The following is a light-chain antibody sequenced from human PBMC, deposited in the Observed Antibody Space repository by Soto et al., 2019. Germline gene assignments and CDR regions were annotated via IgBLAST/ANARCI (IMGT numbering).Light chain of an antibody. CDR3: HQYNSY. Sequence: DVPMTQSPSSLSASVGDRVTITCRASESIATWLAWYQQKPGQAPKLLIYDASRLESGVPSRSSGGGSGTEFTLTISGLQPEDFATYYCHQYNSYFGPGTKLEI. V-gene: IGKV1-5*01. CDR1: ESIATW. J-gene: IGKJ2*01. CDR2: DAS.